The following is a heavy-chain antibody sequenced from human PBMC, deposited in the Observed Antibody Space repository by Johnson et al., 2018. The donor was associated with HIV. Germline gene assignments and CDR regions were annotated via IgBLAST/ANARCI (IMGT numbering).Heavy chain of an antibody. D-gene: IGHD6-19*01. V-gene: IGHV3-30*03. CDR3: TTERYSSGWYLGGAFDI. Sequence: QVQLVESGGGVVQPGRSLRLSCAASGFTFSIYGMHWVRQAPGKGLEWVAVISYDGSNKYYAESVKGRFTISRDNSKNTLYLQMNSLKTEDTAVYYCTTERYSSGWYLGGAFDIWGQGTMVTVSS. CDR1: GFTFSIYG. CDR2: ISYDGSNK. J-gene: IGHJ3*02.